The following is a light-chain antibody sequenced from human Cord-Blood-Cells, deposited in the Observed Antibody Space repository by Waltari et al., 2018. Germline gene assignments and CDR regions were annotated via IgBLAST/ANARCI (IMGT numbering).Light chain of an antibody. CDR2: AAS. J-gene: IGKJ3*01. CDR3: QQRYSTPRT. CDR1: QSISSY. Sequence: QMTQSPSSLSASVGDRVTTTCRASQSISSYLNWYQQKPRKAPKLLIYAASSLQSGVPSRFSGSGSGTDFTLTISSLQPEDFATYYCQQRYSTPRTFGPGTKVDIK. V-gene: IGKV1-39*01.